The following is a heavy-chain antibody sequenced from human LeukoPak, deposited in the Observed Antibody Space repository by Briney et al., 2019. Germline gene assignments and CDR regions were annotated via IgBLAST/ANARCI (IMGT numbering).Heavy chain of an antibody. CDR3: ASVAAAAGLRY. CDR1: GGSISSGTHY. CDR2: IYYTGIT. J-gene: IGHJ4*02. Sequence: PSETLSLTCTVSGGSISSGTHYYNWIRQHPGKGLEWIGYIYYTGITSYNPSLKSRVTMSVDTSMNQVSLKLSSVTAADTAVYYCASVAAAAGLRYWGQGTLVTVSS. D-gene: IGHD6-13*01. V-gene: IGHV4-31*03.